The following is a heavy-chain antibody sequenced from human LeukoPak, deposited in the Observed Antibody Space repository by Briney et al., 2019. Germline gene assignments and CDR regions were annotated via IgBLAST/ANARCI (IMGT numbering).Heavy chain of an antibody. D-gene: IGHD2-2*01. CDR1: GYIFTNYW. Sequence: PGESLKISCKGSGYIFTNYWIAWVRQMPGKGLEWMGIIYPGDSDTTYSPSFQGQVTISADKSISTAYLQWSSLKASDTAMYYCARRDGYCSSTSCYADYYYGMDVWGQGTTVTVSS. CDR3: ARRDGYCSSTSCYADYYYGMDV. CDR2: IYPGDSDT. J-gene: IGHJ6*02. V-gene: IGHV5-51*01.